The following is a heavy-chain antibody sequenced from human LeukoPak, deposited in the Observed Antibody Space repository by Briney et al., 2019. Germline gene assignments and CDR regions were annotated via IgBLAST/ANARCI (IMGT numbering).Heavy chain of an antibody. D-gene: IGHD3-9*01. Sequence: SETLSLTCTVSGGSISSYYWSWIRQPPGKGLEWIGYIYYSGSTSYNPSLKSRVTISVDTSKNQFSLKLSSVTAADTAVYYCARGLLYDIWGKGTTVTVSS. V-gene: IGHV4-59*01. CDR3: ARGLLYDI. CDR1: GGSISSYY. CDR2: IYYSGST. J-gene: IGHJ6*04.